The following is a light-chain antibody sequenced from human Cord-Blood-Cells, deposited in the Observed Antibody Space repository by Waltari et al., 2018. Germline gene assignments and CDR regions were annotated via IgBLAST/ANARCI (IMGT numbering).Light chain of an antibody. V-gene: IGKV1-5*03. Sequence: DIPMTQSPSTLSASVGDRVTITCRASQSISSRLAWYQQKPGKAPKLLIYKASSLESGVPSRFSGSGSGTEFTLTISSLQPDDFATYYCQQYNSYSRTFGQGTKVEIK. CDR3: QQYNSYSRT. CDR1: QSISSR. CDR2: KAS. J-gene: IGKJ1*01.